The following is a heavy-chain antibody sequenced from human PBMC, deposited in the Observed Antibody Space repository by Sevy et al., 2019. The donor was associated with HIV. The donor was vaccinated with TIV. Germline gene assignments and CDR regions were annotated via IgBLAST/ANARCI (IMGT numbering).Heavy chain of an antibody. CDR2: ISYDGSNK. CDR1: GFTFSSYA. V-gene: IGHV3-30-3*01. CDR3: AGGGYSSGWGAWYFDY. D-gene: IGHD6-19*01. J-gene: IGHJ4*02. Sequence: GGSLRLSCAASGFTFSSYAMHWVRQAPGKGLEWVAVISYDGSNKYYADSVKGRFTISRDNSKNTLYLQMNSLRAEDTAVYYCAGGGYSSGWGAWYFDYWGQRTLVTVSS.